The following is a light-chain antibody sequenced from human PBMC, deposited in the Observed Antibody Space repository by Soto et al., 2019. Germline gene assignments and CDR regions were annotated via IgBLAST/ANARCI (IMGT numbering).Light chain of an antibody. CDR1: SSNIGAGYD. V-gene: IGLV1-40*01. CDR2: ANS. Sequence: QSVLTQPPSVSGAPGQRVTISCTWSSSNIGAGYDVHWYQQLPGTAPKLLIYANSNRPSGVPDRFSGSKSGTSASLAITGIQAEDEADYYCQYYDSSLSDYVFGTGTKVTVL. J-gene: IGLJ1*01. CDR3: QYYDSSLSDYV.